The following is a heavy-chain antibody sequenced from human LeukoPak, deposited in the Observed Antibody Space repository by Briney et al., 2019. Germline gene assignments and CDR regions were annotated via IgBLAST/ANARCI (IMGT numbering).Heavy chain of an antibody. D-gene: IGHD3-22*01. CDR3: ARLRRGFDISGYYAFDI. Sequence: SETLSLTCTVSGGSISSYYWSWIRQPLGKGLEWIGYIYYSGSTNYNPSLRSRVTISVDTSKNQFSLKLTSVTAADTAVYYCARLRRGFDISGYYAFDIWGQGTMVTVSS. V-gene: IGHV4-59*01. CDR1: GGSISSYY. CDR2: IYYSGST. J-gene: IGHJ3*02.